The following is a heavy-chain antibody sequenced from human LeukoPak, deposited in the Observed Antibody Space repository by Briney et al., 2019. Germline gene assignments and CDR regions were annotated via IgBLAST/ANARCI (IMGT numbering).Heavy chain of an antibody. CDR1: GGSISSGSYF. CDR3: ARTVGAIDY. V-gene: IGHV4-39*01. D-gene: IGHD1-26*01. CDR2: IHYTGST. Sequence: SETLSLTCTVSGGSISSGSYFWGWIRQPPGTGLEWIGTIHYTGSTYYNPSLESRVTISVDTSKNQFSLRLSSVTAADTAVYYCARTVGAIDYWGQGTLVTVSS. J-gene: IGHJ4*02.